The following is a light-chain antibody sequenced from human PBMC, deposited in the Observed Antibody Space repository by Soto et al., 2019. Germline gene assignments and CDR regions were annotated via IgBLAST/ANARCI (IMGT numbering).Light chain of an antibody. CDR2: GAS. CDR3: QQYNNWPPIT. J-gene: IGKJ5*01. Sequence: ETVMTQSPATLSVSPGERATLSCWASQSVSSKLAWYQQKPGQAPRLLIYGASTRATGIPARFSGSGSGTEFTLSISSLQSADSAVYYCQQYNNWPPITFGQGTRLEIK. V-gene: IGKV3D-15*01. CDR1: QSVSSK.